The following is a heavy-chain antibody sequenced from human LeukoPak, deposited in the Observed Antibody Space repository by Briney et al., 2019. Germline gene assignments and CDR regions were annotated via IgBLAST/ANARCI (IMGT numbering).Heavy chain of an antibody. CDR1: GYTFTSYD. D-gene: IGHD4-17*01. CDR2: MNPNSGNT. J-gene: IGHJ1*01. CDR3: ARVGDYGHYVRFQH. Sequence: GASVKVSCKASGYTFTSYDINWVRQATGQGIERMGWMNPNSGNTGYAQKFQGRVTMTRNTSISTAYMELSSLRSEDTAVYYCARVGDYGHYVRFQHWGQGTLVTVSS. V-gene: IGHV1-8*01.